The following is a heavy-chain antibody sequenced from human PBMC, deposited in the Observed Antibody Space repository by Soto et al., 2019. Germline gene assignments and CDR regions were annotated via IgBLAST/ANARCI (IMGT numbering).Heavy chain of an antibody. CDR1: GFTFSSNW. V-gene: IGHV3-7*03. Sequence: PGGSLRLSCAASGFTFSSNWMSWVRQAPGKGMEWVANIKQDGSEKYYVDSVKGRFTSSRDNAKNSLYLQMNSLRAEDTAGYYCARERYSGDYWGQGTLVTVSS. D-gene: IGHD2-15*01. J-gene: IGHJ4*02. CDR2: IKQDGSEK. CDR3: ARERYSGDY.